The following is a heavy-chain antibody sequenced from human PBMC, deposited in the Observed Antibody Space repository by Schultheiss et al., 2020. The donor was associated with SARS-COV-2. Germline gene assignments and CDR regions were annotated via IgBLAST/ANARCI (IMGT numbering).Heavy chain of an antibody. D-gene: IGHD2-15*01. CDR1: GFTFSSYG. CDR3: AKGDCSGGSCKYYYYMDV. V-gene: IGHV3-30*18. CDR2: ISYDGSNK. J-gene: IGHJ6*03. Sequence: GGSLRLSCAASGFTFSSYGMHWVRQAPGKGLGWVAVISYDGSNKYYADSVKGRFTISRDNSKNTLYLQMNSLRAEDTAVYYCAKGDCSGGSCKYYYYMDVWGKGTTVTVSS.